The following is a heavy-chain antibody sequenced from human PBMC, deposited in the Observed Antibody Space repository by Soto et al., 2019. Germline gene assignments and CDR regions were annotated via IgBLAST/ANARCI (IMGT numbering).Heavy chain of an antibody. CDR3: AKDQDNTDYYWIFDL. CDR1: GLNFRKFA. V-gene: IGHV3-23*01. J-gene: IGHJ2*01. CDR2: MSERSGPP. Sequence: GGSLRLSCEPSGLNFRKFAICWVRQAPGKGLEWVSGMSERSGPPLYADSVKGRFTISRDNSKSTLYLEMNNLRPEDTAVYYCAKDQDNTDYYWIFDLWGRGTPVTVSS. D-gene: IGHD4-17*01.